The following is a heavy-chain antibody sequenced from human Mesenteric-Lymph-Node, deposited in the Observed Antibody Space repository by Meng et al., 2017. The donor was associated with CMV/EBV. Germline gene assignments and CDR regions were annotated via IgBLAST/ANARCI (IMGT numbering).Heavy chain of an antibody. CDR1: GFIFSDYW. J-gene: IGHJ4*02. CDR3: ARDSIGSLDY. Sequence: GESLKISCAASGFIFSDYWMAWVRQAPGKGPEWVANIKQDGSGKYYVDSVKGRFTITRDNAKNSLYLQMNSLRAEDTAVYYCARDSIGSLDYWGQGTLVTVSS. D-gene: IGHD1-26*01. CDR2: IKQDGSGK. V-gene: IGHV3-7*03.